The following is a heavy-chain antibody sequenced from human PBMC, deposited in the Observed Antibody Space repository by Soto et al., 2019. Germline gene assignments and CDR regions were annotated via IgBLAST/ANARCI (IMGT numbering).Heavy chain of an antibody. CDR2: ISAYNGNT. CDR3: ARRRNYGSGSARYYYYGMDV. CDR1: GYTFTSYG. Sequence: ASVKVSCKASGYTFTSYGISWVRQAPGQGLEWMGWISAYNGNTNYAQKLQGRVTMTTDTSTSTAYIELRSLRSDDTAVYYCARRRNYGSGSARYYYYGMDVWGQGTTVTVSS. J-gene: IGHJ6*02. V-gene: IGHV1-18*01. D-gene: IGHD3-10*01.